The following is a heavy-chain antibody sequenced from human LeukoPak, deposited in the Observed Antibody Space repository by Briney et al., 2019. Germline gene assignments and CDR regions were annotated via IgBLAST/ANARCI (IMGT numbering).Heavy chain of an antibody. J-gene: IGHJ4*02. D-gene: IGHD5-18*01. CDR2: IYYSRST. V-gene: IGHV4-30-4*08. CDR3: ARSRGYSYEPFDY. CDR1: GGSISSGDYY. Sequence: SETLSLTCTVSGGSISSGDYYWSWIRQPPGKGLEWIRYIYYSRSTYYNPSLKSRATISVATTQNQFTLKLSSVTAAGAAVYYCARSRGYSYEPFDYWGQGTLVTVS.